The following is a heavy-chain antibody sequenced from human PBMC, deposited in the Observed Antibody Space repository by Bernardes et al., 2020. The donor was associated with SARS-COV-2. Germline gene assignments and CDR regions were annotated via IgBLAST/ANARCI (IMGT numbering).Heavy chain of an antibody. CDR1: GGSFSGYY. CDR2: INHSGST. D-gene: IGHD3-16*01. J-gene: IGHJ6*02. V-gene: IGHV4-34*01. CDR3: ARDMGGYGMDV. Sequence: LSLTCAVYGGSFSGYYWSWIRQPPGKGLEWIGEINHSGSTNYNPSLKSRVTISVDTSKNQFSLKLSSVTAADTAVYYCARDMGGYGMDVWGQGTTVTVSS.